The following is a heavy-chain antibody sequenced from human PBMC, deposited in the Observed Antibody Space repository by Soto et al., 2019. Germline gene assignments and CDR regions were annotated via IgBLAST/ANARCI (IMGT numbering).Heavy chain of an antibody. Sequence: QVQLVQSGAEVKKPGSSVKVSCKASRGTFSSYAISWVRQAPGQGLEWMGGIIPISGTANYAQKFQGRVTITADESTTTAYMQLSSLRSEDTAVYYCARSQGSSTSLEIYYYYYYGMDVWGQGTMVTVSS. CDR3: ARSQGSSTSLEIYYYYYYGMDV. CDR1: RGTFSSYA. V-gene: IGHV1-69*01. J-gene: IGHJ6*02. D-gene: IGHD2-2*01. CDR2: IIPISGTA.